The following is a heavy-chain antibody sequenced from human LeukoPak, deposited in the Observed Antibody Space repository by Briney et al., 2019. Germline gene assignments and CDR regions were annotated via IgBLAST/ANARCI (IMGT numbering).Heavy chain of an antibody. Sequence: GESLKISCKGSGYSFTSYWIGWVRQMPGKGLEWMGIIYPGDSDTRYSPSFQGQVTISADKSISTAYLQWSSLKAADTAMYYCARRVVNHGSGSYFDYWGQGTLVTVSS. V-gene: IGHV5-51*01. CDR3: ARRVVNHGSGSYFDY. J-gene: IGHJ4*02. CDR1: GYSFTSYW. D-gene: IGHD3-10*01. CDR2: IYPGDSDT.